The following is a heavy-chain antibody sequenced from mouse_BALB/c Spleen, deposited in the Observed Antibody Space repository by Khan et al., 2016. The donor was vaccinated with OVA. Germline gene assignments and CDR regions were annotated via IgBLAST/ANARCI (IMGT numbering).Heavy chain of an antibody. CDR1: GYTFTSYW. CDR3: ARYYDYD. J-gene: IGHJ3*01. V-gene: IGHV1-7*01. CDR2: INPSTGYT. Sequence: QVQLQQPGAELAKPGASVKMSCKASGYTFTSYWMHWVKQRPGQGLEWIGYINPSTGYTEYNQKFKDKATLTADKSSSTAYMQLSSLTSEDSAVYYCARYYDYDWGQGTLVTVSA. D-gene: IGHD2-4*01.